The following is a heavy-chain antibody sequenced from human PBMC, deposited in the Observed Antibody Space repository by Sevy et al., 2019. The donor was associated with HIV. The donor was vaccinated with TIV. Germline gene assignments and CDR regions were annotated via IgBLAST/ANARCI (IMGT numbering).Heavy chain of an antibody. CDR1: GFTFSSYS. V-gene: IGHV3-21*01. Sequence: GGSLRLSCAASGFTFSSYSMNWVRQAPGKGLEWVSSISSSSSYIYYADSVKGRFTISRDNANNSLYLQMNSLRAEDMAVYYCARSYGGSDFWSGYYDYWGQGTLVTVSS. D-gene: IGHD3-3*01. CDR3: ARSYGGSDFWSGYYDY. J-gene: IGHJ4*02. CDR2: ISSSSSYI.